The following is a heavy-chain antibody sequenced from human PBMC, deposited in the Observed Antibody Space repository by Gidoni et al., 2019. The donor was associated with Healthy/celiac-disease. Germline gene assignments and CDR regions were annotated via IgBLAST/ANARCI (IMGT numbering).Heavy chain of an antibody. Sequence: QVQLQSSGPGLVKPSETLSLTCTLSGCSISRYYWSWIRQPPGKGLEWIGYIYYSGSTNYNPSLKSRVTISVDTSKNQFSLKLSSVTAADTAVYYCAREGTTYDFWSGSTGGNAFDIWGQGTMVTVSS. V-gene: IGHV4-59*01. J-gene: IGHJ3*02. D-gene: IGHD3-3*01. CDR1: GCSISRYY. CDR2: IYYSGST. CDR3: AREGTTYDFWSGSTGGNAFDI.